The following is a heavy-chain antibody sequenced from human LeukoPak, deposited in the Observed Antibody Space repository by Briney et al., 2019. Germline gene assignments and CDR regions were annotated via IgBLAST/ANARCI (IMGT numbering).Heavy chain of an antibody. D-gene: IGHD5-12*01. V-gene: IGHV4-59*02. J-gene: IGHJ3*01. CDR2: VSYSGGT. CDR1: GDSVSGHY. CDR3: ARAPMAITTSAFPDTFDF. Sequence: SETLSLTCTVSGDSVSGHYWSWIRQTPGKGLEWIGYVSYSGGTNYNPSLKRRVSVSLDTSKNQFSLKLSSPAAADPAVYYCARAPMAITTSAFPDTFDFWGQGTMVTVSS.